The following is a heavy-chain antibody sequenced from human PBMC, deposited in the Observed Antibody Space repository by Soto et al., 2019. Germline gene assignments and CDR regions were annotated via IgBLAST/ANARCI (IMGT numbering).Heavy chain of an antibody. CDR3: ARTFDYYGMDV. CDR2: IYHAGSV. V-gene: IGHV4-38-2*01. CDR1: GYSIGSGYY. J-gene: IGHJ6*02. Sequence: KPSETLSLTCAVSGYSIGSGYYWAWIRQSPGKGLEWIGGIYHAGSVYYNPSLNGRVALSMDTSKNHFSLKLTSVTAADTAVYYCARTFDYYGMDVWGQGTTVTVSS.